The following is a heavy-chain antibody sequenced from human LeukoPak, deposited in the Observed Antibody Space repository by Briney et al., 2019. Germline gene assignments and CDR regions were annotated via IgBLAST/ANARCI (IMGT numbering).Heavy chain of an antibody. Sequence: GASVKVTCKASGYPFIGNYIHWVRQAPGQGLEWMGWINPNSGGTQYSQKFQGRVTLTRDTSITTGYMELSGLTSDDTAVYYCARDPATTYYYDSGTWGQGTLVTVSS. CDR1: GYPFIGNY. V-gene: IGHV1-2*02. D-gene: IGHD3-22*01. CDR2: INPNSGGT. CDR3: ARDPATTYYYDSGT. J-gene: IGHJ5*02.